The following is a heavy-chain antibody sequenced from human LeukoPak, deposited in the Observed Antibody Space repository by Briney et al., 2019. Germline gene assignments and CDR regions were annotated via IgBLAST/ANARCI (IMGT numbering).Heavy chain of an antibody. CDR1: GFTFSSYS. CDR2: ISSSSSYI. D-gene: IGHD6-13*01. V-gene: IGHV3-21*01. CDR3: ARAGSSSGGGDDY. J-gene: IGHJ4*02. Sequence: GGSLRLSCAASGFTFSSYSMNWVRQAPGKGLEWVSSISSSSSYIYYADSVKGRFTISRDNAKNSLYLQMNSLRAEDTAVYYCARAGSSSGGGDDYWGQGTLVTVSS.